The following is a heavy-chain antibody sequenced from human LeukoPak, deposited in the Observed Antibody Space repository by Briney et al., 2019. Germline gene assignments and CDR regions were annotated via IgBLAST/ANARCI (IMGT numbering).Heavy chain of an antibody. J-gene: IGHJ4*02. Sequence: PLETLSLTCAVYGGSFSGYYWSWIRQPPGKGLEWIGEINHSGSTNYNPSLKSRVTISVDTSKNQFSLKLSSVTAADTAVYYCARVQYYGGSSWGQGTLVTVSS. CDR1: GGSFSGYY. D-gene: IGHD4-23*01. CDR2: INHSGST. V-gene: IGHV4-34*01. CDR3: ARVQYYGGSS.